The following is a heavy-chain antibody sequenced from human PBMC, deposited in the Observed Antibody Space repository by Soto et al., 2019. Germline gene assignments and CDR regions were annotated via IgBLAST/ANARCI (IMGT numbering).Heavy chain of an antibody. Sequence: QVQLVQSGAEVKKPGSSVKVSCKASGGTFSSYAISWVRQAPGQGLEWMGGIIPIFGTANYAQKFQGRVTITAAESTSTTDKELSSLKSEDTAVYYCARADYGGNSKFDLWGRGTLVTVSS. V-gene: IGHV1-69*12. D-gene: IGHD4-17*01. CDR2: IIPIFGTA. CDR1: GGTFSSYA. J-gene: IGHJ2*01. CDR3: ARADYGGNSKFDL.